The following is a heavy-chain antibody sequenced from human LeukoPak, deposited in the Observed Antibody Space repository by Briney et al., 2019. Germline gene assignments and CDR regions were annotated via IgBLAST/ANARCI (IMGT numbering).Heavy chain of an antibody. Sequence: PGGSLRLSCAASGFTFSSYWMHWVRQAPGKGLVWVSHINTDGSNTRYADSVKGRFTISRDNAKNTLYLQMNSLRAEDTAVYYCARGGSGLDPWGQGTLVTVSS. V-gene: IGHV3-74*01. J-gene: IGHJ5*02. CDR3: ARGGSGLDP. CDR2: INTDGSNT. D-gene: IGHD5-12*01. CDR1: GFTFSSYW.